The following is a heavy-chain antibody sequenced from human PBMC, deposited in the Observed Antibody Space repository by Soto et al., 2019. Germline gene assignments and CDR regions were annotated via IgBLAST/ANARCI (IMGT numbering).Heavy chain of an antibody. Sequence: GGSLRLSCAASGFTVSSKCMSWVRQAPGKGLEWVSLIQSGGPTYYADSVKGRFTISRDTSENTVHLQMDSLRAEDTAVYYCARDDALCDGGRCSAVPLDVWGKGTTLTISS. CDR3: ARDDALCDGGRCSAVPLDV. CDR1: GFTVSSKC. D-gene: IGHD2-15*01. V-gene: IGHV3-66*01. J-gene: IGHJ6*04. CDR2: IQSGGPT.